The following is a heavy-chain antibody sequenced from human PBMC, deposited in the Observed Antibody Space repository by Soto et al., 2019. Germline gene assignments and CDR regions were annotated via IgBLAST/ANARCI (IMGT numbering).Heavy chain of an antibody. Sequence: ASVKVSCKASGYTFTGYYMHLVRQAPGQGLEWMGWINPNSGGTNYAQKFQGWVTMTRDTSISTAYMELSRLRSDDTAVYYCARDPTVYYDSSGYFDYWGQGTLVTVSS. V-gene: IGHV1-2*04. D-gene: IGHD3-22*01. CDR1: GYTFTGYY. CDR2: INPNSGGT. CDR3: ARDPTVYYDSSGYFDY. J-gene: IGHJ4*02.